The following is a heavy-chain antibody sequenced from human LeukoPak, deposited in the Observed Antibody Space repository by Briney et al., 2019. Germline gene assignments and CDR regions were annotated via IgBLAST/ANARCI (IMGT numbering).Heavy chain of an antibody. CDR1: GFTFSRYS. J-gene: IGHJ5*02. CDR2: ISSSSSYI. CDR3: ARPFAITGTTDWYEL. D-gene: IGHD1-7*01. V-gene: IGHV3-21*01. Sequence: GGSLRLLCAASGFTFSRYSMKWVRQAPGKGLEWVSSISSSSSYIYYADSVKGRFTISRDNAKNSLHLQMNSLRAEDTAVYYCARPFAITGTTDWYELWGQGTLVTVSS.